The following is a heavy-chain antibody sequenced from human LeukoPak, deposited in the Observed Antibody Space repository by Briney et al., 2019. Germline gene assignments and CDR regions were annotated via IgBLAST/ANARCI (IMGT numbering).Heavy chain of an antibody. J-gene: IGHJ5*02. CDR3: ARGSCSGGSCYSVWFDP. CDR2: INPNSGGT. Sequence: GASVKVSCKASGYTFTGYYMHWVRQAAGQGLEGMGWINPNSGGTNYAQKFQGRVTMTRDTSIRTAYMELSRLRSDDTAVYYCARGSCSGGSCYSVWFDPWGQGTLVTVSS. V-gene: IGHV1-2*02. CDR1: GYTFTGYY. D-gene: IGHD2-15*01.